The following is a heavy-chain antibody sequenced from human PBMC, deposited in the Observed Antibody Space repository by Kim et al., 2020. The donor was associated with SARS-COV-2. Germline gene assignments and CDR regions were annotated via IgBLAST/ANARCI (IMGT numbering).Heavy chain of an antibody. J-gene: IGHJ4*02. D-gene: IGHD1-7*01. CDR2: INAGNGNT. CDR1: GYTFTSYA. V-gene: IGHV1-3*01. Sequence: ASVKVSCKASGYTFTSYAMHWVRQAPGQRLEWMGCINAGNGNTKYSQKFQGRVTITRDTSASTAYMELSSLRSEDTAVYYCAILRRDELVYFDYWGQGTLVTVSS. CDR3: AILRRDELVYFDY.